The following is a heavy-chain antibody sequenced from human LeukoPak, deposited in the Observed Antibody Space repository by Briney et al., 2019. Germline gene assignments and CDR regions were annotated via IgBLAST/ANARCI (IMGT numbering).Heavy chain of an antibody. D-gene: IGHD3-10*01. Sequence: GGSLRLSCAASGFTFSSYSVNWVRQAPGKGLEWVSSISSSSSYIYYADSVKGRFTISRDNAKNSLYLQMNSLRAEDTAVYYCARDPATSGVYGSGSFGYWGQGTLVTVSS. CDR2: ISSSSSYI. CDR1: GFTFSSYS. V-gene: IGHV3-21*01. J-gene: IGHJ4*02. CDR3: ARDPATSGVYGSGSFGY.